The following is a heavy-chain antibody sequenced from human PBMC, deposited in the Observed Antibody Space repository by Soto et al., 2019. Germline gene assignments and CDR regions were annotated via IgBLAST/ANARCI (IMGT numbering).Heavy chain of an antibody. V-gene: IGHV4-31*03. D-gene: IGHD3-10*01. CDR2: IYYSGST. CDR1: GGSISSGGYY. J-gene: IGHJ3*02. CDR3: ARGSRGRTYYYGSGSYRRAFDI. Sequence: SETLSLTCTVSGGSISSGGYYWSWIRQHPGKGLEWIGYIYYSGSTYYNPSLKSRVTISVDTSKNQFSLKLSSVTAADTAVYYCARGSRGRTYYYGSGSYRRAFDIWGQGTMVTVSS.